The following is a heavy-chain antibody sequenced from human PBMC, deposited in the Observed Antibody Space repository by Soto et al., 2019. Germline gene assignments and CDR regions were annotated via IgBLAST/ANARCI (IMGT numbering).Heavy chain of an antibody. CDR3: ARGGNSLYSSGWYDY. CDR2: ISYDGSNK. D-gene: IGHD6-19*01. Sequence: PGGSLRLSCAASGFTFSSYAMHWVRQAPGKGLEWVAVISYDGSNKYYADSVKGRFTISRDNSKNTLYLQMNSLRAEDTAVYYCARGGNSLYSSGWYDYWGQGTLVTVSS. V-gene: IGHV3-30-3*01. CDR1: GFTFSSYA. J-gene: IGHJ4*02.